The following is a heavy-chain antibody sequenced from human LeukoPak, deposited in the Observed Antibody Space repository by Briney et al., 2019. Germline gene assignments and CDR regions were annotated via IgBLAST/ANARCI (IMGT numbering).Heavy chain of an antibody. V-gene: IGHV3-53*01. CDR2: IYSGATT. Sequence: PGGSLRLSCAASGFTVTTNYMNWVRQAPGKGLEWVSIIYSGATTYYADSVKGRFTISGDISKNTVSLQMNSLRAEDTAVYFCARVGDHFHWNLDLWGRGTLVTVSS. CDR3: ARVGDHFHWNLDL. D-gene: IGHD3-3*02. CDR1: GFTVTTNY. J-gene: IGHJ2*01.